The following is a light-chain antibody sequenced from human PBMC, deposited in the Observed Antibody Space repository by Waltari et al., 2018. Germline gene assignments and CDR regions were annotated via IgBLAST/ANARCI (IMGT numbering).Light chain of an antibody. J-gene: IGKJ4*01. CDR3: LQRTNWPPT. CDR2: NAI. V-gene: IGKV3-11*01. CDR1: QSVSNS. Sequence: EVVMTQSPATLSLSPGDRATLSCRASQSVSNSLSWYQQKPGQAPRLLIYNAITRATGIPARFSGSGSATDFTLTIGSLEPEDAAVYFCLQRTNWPPTFGGGTTVEIK.